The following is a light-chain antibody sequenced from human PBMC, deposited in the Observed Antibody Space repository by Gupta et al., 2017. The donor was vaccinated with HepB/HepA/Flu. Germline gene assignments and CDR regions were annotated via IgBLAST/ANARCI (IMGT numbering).Light chain of an antibody. V-gene: IGKV2-30*02. CDR1: QSLVRSDGNTY. J-gene: IGKJ1*01. Sequence: DVVMTQSPPSLPVTLGQPSSISCRSTQSLVRSDGNTYLNWFLQRRGLSPRRLIYQVSKRDSGVPDRFSGSGSGADFTMKISGVEAEDVGVYYCLQGTQWPWTFGQGTKVEL. CDR2: QVS. CDR3: LQGTQWPWT.